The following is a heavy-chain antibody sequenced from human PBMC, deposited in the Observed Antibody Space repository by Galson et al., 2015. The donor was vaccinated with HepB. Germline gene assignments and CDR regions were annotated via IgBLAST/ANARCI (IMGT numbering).Heavy chain of an antibody. CDR3: ARVTTVVTEGPYYYYGMDV. CDR1: GDSVSNNSAA. CDR2: TYYRSKWYN. Sequence: CAISGDSVSNNSAAWNWIRQSPSRGLEWLGRTYYRSKWYNDYAISVKSRITISPDTSKNQFSLQLNSVTPEDTAEYYCARVTTVVTEGPYYYYGMDVWGQGTTVTVSS. D-gene: IGHD4-23*01. V-gene: IGHV6-1*01. J-gene: IGHJ6*02.